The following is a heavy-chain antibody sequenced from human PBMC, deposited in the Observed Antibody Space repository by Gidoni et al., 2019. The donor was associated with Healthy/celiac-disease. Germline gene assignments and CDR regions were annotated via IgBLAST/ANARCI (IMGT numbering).Heavy chain of an antibody. CDR1: GFTFSSYW. J-gene: IGHJ5*02. CDR2: IKQDGSEK. D-gene: IGHD3-3*01. Sequence: EVQLVESGGGWVQPGGSLRFSCAASGFTFSSYWMSWVRQAPGKGLEWVANIKQDGSEKYYVDSVKGRFTISRDNAKNSLYLQMNSLRAEDTAVYYCARGGGDFWSGSSNWFDPWGQGTLVTVSS. V-gene: IGHV3-7*03. CDR3: ARGGGDFWSGSSNWFDP.